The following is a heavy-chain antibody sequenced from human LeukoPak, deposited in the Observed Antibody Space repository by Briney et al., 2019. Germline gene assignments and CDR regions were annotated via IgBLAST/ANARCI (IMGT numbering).Heavy chain of an antibody. D-gene: IGHD6-13*01. Sequence: GESLQISCQGSGYSFTSHWIGWVRQMPGKGLEWMGIIYPGDSDTRYSPSFQGQVTISADKSISTAYLQWSSLKASDTAMYCCARGIAAAGTDFDYWGQGTLVTVSS. J-gene: IGHJ4*02. CDR3: ARGIAAAGTDFDY. CDR2: IYPGDSDT. CDR1: GYSFTSHW. V-gene: IGHV5-51*01.